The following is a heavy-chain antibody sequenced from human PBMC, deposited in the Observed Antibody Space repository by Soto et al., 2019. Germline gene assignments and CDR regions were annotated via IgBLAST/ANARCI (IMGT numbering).Heavy chain of an antibody. J-gene: IGHJ4*02. CDR1: GGSISSSHY. V-gene: IGHV4-39*01. CDR3: ARHYNTGAFFDY. D-gene: IGHD1-20*01. Sequence: QLQLQESGPGLVKSSETLSLTCTVSGGSISSSHYWGWIRQPPGKGLEWIGSVSYSGSTYYNPSFKMRVTISGDTSTNQFSLKVNSMTATDTAVYYCARHYNTGAFFDYWGRGTLVTVSS. CDR2: VSYSGST.